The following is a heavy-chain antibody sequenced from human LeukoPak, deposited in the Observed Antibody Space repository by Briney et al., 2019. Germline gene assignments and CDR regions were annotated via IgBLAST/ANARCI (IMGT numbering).Heavy chain of an antibody. CDR2: IYYSGST. CDR1: GGSISSYY. J-gene: IGHJ4*02. Sequence: SETLSLTCTVSGGSISSYYWSWIRQPPGKGLEWIGYIYYSGSTNYNPSLKSRVTISVDTSKNQFSLKLSSVTAADTAVYYCARDSYYGAAGIAYWGQGTLVTVSS. CDR3: ARDSYYGAAGIAY. V-gene: IGHV4-59*01. D-gene: IGHD3-10*01.